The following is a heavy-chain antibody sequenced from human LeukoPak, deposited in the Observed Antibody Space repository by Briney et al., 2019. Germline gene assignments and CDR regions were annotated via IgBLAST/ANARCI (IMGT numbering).Heavy chain of an antibody. CDR1: GFTFSSYG. J-gene: IGHJ4*02. D-gene: IGHD2-2*01. Sequence: PGGSLRLSCAASGFTFSSYGMHWVRQVPGRGLEWVANIKHDGSERYHVDSVRGRFTISRDNAKNSLYLQVNSLRAEDTAVYYCASDGHSHANWGQGTLVTVSS. V-gene: IGHV3-7*01. CDR2: IKHDGSER. CDR3: ASDGHSHAN.